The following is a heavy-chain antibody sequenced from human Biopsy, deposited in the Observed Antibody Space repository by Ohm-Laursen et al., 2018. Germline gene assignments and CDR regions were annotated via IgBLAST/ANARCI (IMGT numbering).Heavy chain of an antibody. D-gene: IGHD2-2*01. CDR3: TTSAEYGALDY. J-gene: IGHJ4*02. CDR2: FVPEDDER. CDR1: GYVLSELS. Sequence: ASVKVSYKVSGYVLSELSMRWVRQAPGKGLEWMGGFVPEDDERIYAQKFQGRVTMTEDTSTGTAYMELRGLRSDDTAVYFCTTSAEYGALDYWGQGTLVTVSS. V-gene: IGHV1-24*01.